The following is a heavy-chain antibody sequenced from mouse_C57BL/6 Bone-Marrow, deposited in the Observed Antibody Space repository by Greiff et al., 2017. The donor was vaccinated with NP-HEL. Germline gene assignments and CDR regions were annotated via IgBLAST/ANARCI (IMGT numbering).Heavy chain of an antibody. V-gene: IGHV6-3*01. Sequence: EVKLMESGGGLVQPGGSMKLSCVASGFTFSNYWMNWVRQSPEKGLEWVAQIRLKSDNYATHYAESVKGRFTISRDDSKSSVYLQMNNLRAEDTGIYYCTGGYGSSYHAWFAYWGQGTLVTVSA. CDR3: TGGYGSSYHAWFAY. CDR2: IRLKSDNYAT. CDR1: GFTFSNYW. J-gene: IGHJ3*01. D-gene: IGHD1-1*01.